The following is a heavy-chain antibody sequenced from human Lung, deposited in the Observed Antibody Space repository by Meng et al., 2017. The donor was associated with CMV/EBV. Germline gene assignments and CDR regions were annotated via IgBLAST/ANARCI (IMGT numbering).Heavy chain of an antibody. J-gene: IGHJ6*02. V-gene: IGHV4-39*07. CDR2: IYYSGST. Sequence: SETLSLXXTVSGGSISSSSYYWGWIRQPPGKGLEWIGSIYYSGSTYYNPSLKSRVTISVDTSKNQFSLKLSSVTAADTAVYYCASESPEYQWLEDYYYGMDVWGQGTTVXVSS. CDR3: ASESPEYQWLEDYYYGMDV. CDR1: GGSISSSSYY. D-gene: IGHD6-19*01.